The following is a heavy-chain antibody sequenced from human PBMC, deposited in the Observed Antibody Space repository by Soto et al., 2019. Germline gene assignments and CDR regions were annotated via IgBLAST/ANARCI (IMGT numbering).Heavy chain of an antibody. J-gene: IGHJ6*02. CDR3: TNQAAGKNYYYYGMDV. CDR1: GFTFGDYA. CDR2: IRSKAYGGTT. V-gene: IGHV3-49*03. D-gene: IGHD6-13*01. Sequence: GGSLRLSCTASGFTFGDYAMSWFRQAPGKGLEWVGFIRSKAYGGTTEYAASVKGRFTISRDDSKSIAYLQMNSLKTEDTAVYYCTNQAAGKNYYYYGMDVWGQGTTVTVSS.